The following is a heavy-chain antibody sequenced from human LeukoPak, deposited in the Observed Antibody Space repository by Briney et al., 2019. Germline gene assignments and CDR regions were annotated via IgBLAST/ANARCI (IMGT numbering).Heavy chain of an antibody. D-gene: IGHD3-22*01. CDR2: INPNSGGT. J-gene: IGHJ5*02. CDR3: ARSSSGSSNWFGP. Sequence: ASVKVSCKASGYTFTGYYMHWVRQAPGQGLEWMGWINPNSGGTNYAQKFQGRVTMTRDTSITTAYMELSRLTSGDTAVYYCARSSSGSSNWFGPWGQGTLVTVSS. V-gene: IGHV1-2*02. CDR1: GYTFTGYY.